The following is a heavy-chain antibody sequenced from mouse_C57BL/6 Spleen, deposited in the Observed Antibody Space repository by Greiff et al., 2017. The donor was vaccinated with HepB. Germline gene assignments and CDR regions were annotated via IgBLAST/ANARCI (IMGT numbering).Heavy chain of an antibody. CDR3: TRWTAQAWFAY. D-gene: IGHD3-2*02. CDR2: IDPETGGT. CDR1: GYTFTDYE. Sequence: QVQLQQSGAELVRPGASVTLSCKASGYTFTDYEMHWVKQTPVHGLEWIGAIDPETGGTAYNQKFKGKARLTADKSSSTAYMELRSLTSEDCAGYYCTRWTAQAWFAYWGQGTLVTVSA. V-gene: IGHV1-15*01. J-gene: IGHJ3*01.